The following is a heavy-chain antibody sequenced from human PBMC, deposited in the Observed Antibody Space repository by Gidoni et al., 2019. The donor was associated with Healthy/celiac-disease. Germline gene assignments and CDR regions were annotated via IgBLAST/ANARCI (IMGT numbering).Heavy chain of an antibody. CDR1: GFPFSSYG. CDR3: ARGWLTIFGVVIDDVIDY. D-gene: IGHD3-3*01. Sequence: QVQLVESGGGVVQPGRSLRLSCAASGFPFSSYGMHWVRQAPGKGLEWVAVIWYDGSNKYYADSVKGRFTISRDNSKNTLYLQMNSLRAEDTAVYYCARGWLTIFGVVIDDVIDYWGQGTLVTVSS. J-gene: IGHJ4*02. CDR2: IWYDGSNK. V-gene: IGHV3-33*01.